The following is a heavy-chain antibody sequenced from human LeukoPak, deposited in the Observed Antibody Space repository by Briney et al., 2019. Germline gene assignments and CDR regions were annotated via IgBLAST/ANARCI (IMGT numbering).Heavy chain of an antibody. CDR1: GFTFSSYA. D-gene: IGHD5-18*01. CDR3: VTWIQLWFGDY. CDR2: ISGSGGST. Sequence: GGSLRLSCAASGFTFSSYAMSWVRQAPGKGLEWVSAISGSGGSTYYADSVKGRFTISRDNSKNTLYLQMNSLRAEDTAVYCCVTWIQLWFGDYWGQGTLVTVSS. V-gene: IGHV3-23*01. J-gene: IGHJ4*02.